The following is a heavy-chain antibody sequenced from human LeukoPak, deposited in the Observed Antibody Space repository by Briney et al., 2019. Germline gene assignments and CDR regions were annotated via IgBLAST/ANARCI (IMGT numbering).Heavy chain of an antibody. CDR1: GFTFSSYA. Sequence: GGSLRLSCAASGFTFSSYAMSWVRQAPGKGLEWVSAISGSGGSTYYADSVKGRFTISRDNSKNTLYLQMNSLRAEDTAVYYCAKGFLGGSTRYDILTAPFDYWGQGTLVTVSS. V-gene: IGHV3-23*01. D-gene: IGHD3-9*01. CDR3: AKGFLGGSTRYDILTAPFDY. J-gene: IGHJ4*02. CDR2: ISGSGGST.